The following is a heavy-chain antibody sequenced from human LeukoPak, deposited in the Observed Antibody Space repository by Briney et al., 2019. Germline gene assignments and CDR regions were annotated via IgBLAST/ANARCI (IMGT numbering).Heavy chain of an antibody. V-gene: IGHV3-23*01. CDR2: ISGSGGST. J-gene: IGHJ5*02. CDR1: GVTSSSYA. Sequence: PGGSLRLSCAASGVTSSSYAMSWVRQAPGKGLEWVSAISGSGGSTYYADSVKGRFTISSDNSKNTLCLQMNSLRAEDTAVYYCAKVRYSSWGWFDPWGQGTLVTVSS. D-gene: IGHD5-12*01. CDR3: AKVRYSSWGWFDP.